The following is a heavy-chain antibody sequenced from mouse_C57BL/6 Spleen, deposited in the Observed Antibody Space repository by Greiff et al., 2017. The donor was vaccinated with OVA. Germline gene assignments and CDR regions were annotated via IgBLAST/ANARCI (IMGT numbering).Heavy chain of an antibody. Sequence: QVQLQQSGAELVKPGASVKLSCKASGYTFTSYWMHWVKQRPGRGLEWIGRIDPNSGGTKYNEKFKSKATLTVDKPSSTAYMQLSSLTSEDSAVYYCARAPTYDYDERVWYFDVWGTGTTVTVSS. CDR2: IDPNSGGT. CDR1: GYTFTSYW. D-gene: IGHD2-4*01. V-gene: IGHV1-72*01. J-gene: IGHJ1*03. CDR3: ARAPTYDYDERVWYFDV.